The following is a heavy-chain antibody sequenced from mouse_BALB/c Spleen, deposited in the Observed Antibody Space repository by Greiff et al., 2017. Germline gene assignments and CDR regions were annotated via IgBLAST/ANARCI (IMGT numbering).Heavy chain of an antibody. CDR3: ARRYGNAMDY. V-gene: IGHV1-69*02. CDR2: IDPSDSYT. Sequence: QVQLQQPGAELVKPGASVKLSCKASGYTFTSYWMHWVKQRPGQGLEWIGEIDPSDSYTNYNQKFKGKATLTVDKSSSTAYMQLSSLTSEDSAVYYCARRYGNAMDYWGQGTSVTVSS. D-gene: IGHD2-1*01. J-gene: IGHJ4*01. CDR1: GYTFTSYW.